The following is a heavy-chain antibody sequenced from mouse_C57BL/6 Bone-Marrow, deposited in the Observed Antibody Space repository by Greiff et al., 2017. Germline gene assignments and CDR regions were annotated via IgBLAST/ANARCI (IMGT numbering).Heavy chain of an antibody. CDR2: IYPGDGDT. V-gene: IGHV1-82*01. D-gene: IGHD6-2*01. Sequence: VQLKESGPELVKPGASVKISCKASGYAFSSSWMNWVKQRPGKGLEWIGRIYPGDGDTNYNGKFKGKATLTADKSSSTAYMQLSSLTSEDSAVYFCARSLSLRGFDYWGQGTTLTVSS. CDR3: ARSLSLRGFDY. CDR1: GYAFSSSW. J-gene: IGHJ2*01.